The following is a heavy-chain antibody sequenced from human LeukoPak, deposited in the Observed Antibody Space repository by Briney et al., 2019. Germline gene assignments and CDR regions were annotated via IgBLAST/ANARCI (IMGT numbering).Heavy chain of an antibody. Sequence: PGGSLRLSCAASGFTFSSYAMHWVRQAPGKGLEWVAVISYDGSNKYYADSVKGRFTISRDNSKNTLYLQMNSLRAEDTAVYYCARVGYDDSSGYYLEYFDYWGQGTLVTVSS. J-gene: IGHJ4*02. D-gene: IGHD3-22*01. CDR3: ARVGYDDSSGYYLEYFDY. V-gene: IGHV3-30*04. CDR1: GFTFSSYA. CDR2: ISYDGSNK.